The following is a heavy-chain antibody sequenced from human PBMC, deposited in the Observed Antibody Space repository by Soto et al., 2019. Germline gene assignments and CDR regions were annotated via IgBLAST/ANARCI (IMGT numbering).Heavy chain of an antibody. CDR3: ARVCEDSSYYYYGMDV. CDR2: ISSSSSYI. V-gene: IGHV3-21*01. J-gene: IGHJ6*02. D-gene: IGHD6-13*01. CDR1: GFTFSSYS. Sequence: PGGSLRLSCAASGFTFSSYSMNWVRQAPGKGLEWVSSISSSSSYIYYADSVKGRFTISRDNAKNSLYLQMNSLRAEDTAVYYCARVCEDSSYYYYGMDVWGQGXTVTVYS.